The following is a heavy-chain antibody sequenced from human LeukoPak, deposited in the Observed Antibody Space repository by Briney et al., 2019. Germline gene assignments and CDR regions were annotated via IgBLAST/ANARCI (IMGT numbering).Heavy chain of an antibody. Sequence: GGSLRLSCAASGFTFSSYAMTWVRQAPGKGLEWVSAVSGSGGSTSYADSARGRFTISRDNSKNTLYLQMNSLRVEDTAKYYCAKNCGGDCGDVYYYYYYGMDVWGQGTTVTVSS. CDR3: AKNCGGDCGDVYYYYYYGMDV. CDR1: GFTFSSYA. D-gene: IGHD2-21*02. J-gene: IGHJ6*02. CDR2: VSGSGGST. V-gene: IGHV3-23*01.